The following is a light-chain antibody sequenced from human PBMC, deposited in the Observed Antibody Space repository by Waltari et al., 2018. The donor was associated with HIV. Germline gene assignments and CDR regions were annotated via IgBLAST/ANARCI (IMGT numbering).Light chain of an antibody. Sequence: QSVLTQPPSASGTPGQRVTISCSGGSSNIGTYPVDWYQQFPGAHPKLLICSSNQRPSGVPDRFSGSKSGASASLAISGLQSEDEADYYCAAWDDSLSGLVFGGGTKLTVL. CDR2: SSN. J-gene: IGLJ2*01. CDR1: SSNIGTYP. V-gene: IGLV1-44*01. CDR3: AAWDDSLSGLV.